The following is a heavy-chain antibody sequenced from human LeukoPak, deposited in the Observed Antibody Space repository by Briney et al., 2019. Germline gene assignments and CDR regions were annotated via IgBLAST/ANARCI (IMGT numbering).Heavy chain of an antibody. V-gene: IGHV3-21*01. CDR3: AREPLEWPYYFDY. Sequence: PGGSLRLSCAASGFTFSSYSMNWVRQAPGKGLEWVPSISSSSSYIYYADSVKGRFTISRDNAKNPLYLQMNSLRAEDTAVYYCAREPLEWPYYFDYWGQGTLVTVSS. J-gene: IGHJ4*02. D-gene: IGHD3-3*01. CDR1: GFTFSSYS. CDR2: ISSSSSYI.